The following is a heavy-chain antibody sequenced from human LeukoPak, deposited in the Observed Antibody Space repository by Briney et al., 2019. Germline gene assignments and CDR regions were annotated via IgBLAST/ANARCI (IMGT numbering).Heavy chain of an antibody. V-gene: IGHV3-33*08. J-gene: IGHJ6*03. CDR3: ARTSGAYYMDV. CDR2: IRYNGNDN. D-gene: IGHD1-26*01. CDR1: GFTFSSYS. Sequence: GGSLRLSCAASGFTFSSYSMNWVRQAPGKGLEWVAFIRYNGNDNYYTDSVKGRFTISRDNAKNSLYLQMNSLRAEDTAVYYCARTSGAYYMDVWGKGTTVTISS.